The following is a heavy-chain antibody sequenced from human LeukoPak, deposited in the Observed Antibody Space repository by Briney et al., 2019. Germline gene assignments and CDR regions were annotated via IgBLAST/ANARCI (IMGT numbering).Heavy chain of an antibody. CDR3: AKDQSAAPTEYFQH. CDR2: ISGSGGST. D-gene: IGHD2-15*01. Sequence: GGSLRLSCAASGFTFSSYAISWVRQAPGKGLEWVSAISGSGGSTYYADSVKGRFTISRDNSKNTLYLQMNSLRAEDTAVYYCAKDQSAAPTEYFQHWGQGTLVTVSS. J-gene: IGHJ1*01. V-gene: IGHV3-23*01. CDR1: GFTFSSYA.